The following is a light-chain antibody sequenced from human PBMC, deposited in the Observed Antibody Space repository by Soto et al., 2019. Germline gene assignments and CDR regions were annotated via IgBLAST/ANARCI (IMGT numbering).Light chain of an antibody. V-gene: IGLV2-14*01. CDR3: SSYTSSSTLYV. CDR2: EVS. CDR1: SSDVGGYNS. Sequence: QSALTQPASVSESPGQSITISCTGTSSDVGGYNSVSWYQQHPGKAPKLMIYEVSNRHSGVSNRFSGSKSGNTASLTISGLQAEDEADYYCSSYTSSSTLYVFGTGTKLTVL. J-gene: IGLJ1*01.